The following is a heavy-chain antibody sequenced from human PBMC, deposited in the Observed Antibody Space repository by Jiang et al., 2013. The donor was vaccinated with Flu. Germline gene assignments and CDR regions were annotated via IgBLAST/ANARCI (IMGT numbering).Heavy chain of an antibody. CDR1: GGSIKNFH. D-gene: IGHD6-19*01. CDR2: IYTSGST. Sequence: GSGLVKPSETLSLTCTVSGGSIKNFHWHWIRQPAGKGLEWIGRIYTSGSTNYNPSLKSRVTMSVDTSKNQFSLNLTSVTAADTAVYYCARYSSGWYYFDYWGQGTLVTVSS. V-gene: IGHV4-4*07. CDR3: ARYSSGWYYFDY. J-gene: IGHJ4*02.